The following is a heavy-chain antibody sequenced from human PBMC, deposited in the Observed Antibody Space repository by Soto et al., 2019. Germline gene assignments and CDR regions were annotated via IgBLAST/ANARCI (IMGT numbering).Heavy chain of an antibody. D-gene: IGHD3-9*01. CDR2: IYYSGST. J-gene: IGHJ4*02. CDR1: GGSISSSSYY. CDR3: ARHPVLRYFDWLLYFDY. Sequence: PSETLSLTCTVSGGSISSSSYYWGWIRQPPGKGLEWIGSIYYSGSTYYNPSLKSRVTISVDTSKNQFSLKLSSVTAADTAVYYCARHPVLRYFDWLLYFDYWGQGTLVTVS. V-gene: IGHV4-39*01.